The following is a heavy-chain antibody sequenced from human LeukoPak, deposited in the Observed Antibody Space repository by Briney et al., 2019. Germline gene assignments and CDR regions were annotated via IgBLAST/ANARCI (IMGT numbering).Heavy chain of an antibody. CDR2: IYYSGST. D-gene: IGHD3-10*01. Sequence: PSETLSLTRTVSGGSISNYYWSWIRQPPGKGLEWIGYIYYSGSTNYNPSLKSRVTISVDTSKNQFSLKLSSVTAADTAVYYCARVGGSGSYLHWFDPWGQGTLVTVSS. CDR3: ARVGGSGSYLHWFDP. CDR1: GGSISNYY. V-gene: IGHV4-59*01. J-gene: IGHJ5*02.